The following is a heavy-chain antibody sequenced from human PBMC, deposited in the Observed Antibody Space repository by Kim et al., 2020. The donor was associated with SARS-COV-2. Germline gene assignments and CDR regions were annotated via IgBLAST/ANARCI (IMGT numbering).Heavy chain of an antibody. CDR3: ARSRQQLVPDKYYYYYYGMDV. Sequence: GESLKISCKGSGYSFTSYWIGWVRQMPGKGLEWMGIIYSGDSDTRYSPSFQGQVTISADKSISTAYLQWSSLKASDTAMYYCARSRQQLVPDKYYYYYYGMDVWGQGTTVTVSS. J-gene: IGHJ6*02. V-gene: IGHV5-51*01. CDR1: GYSFTSYW. D-gene: IGHD6-13*01. CDR2: IYSGDSDT.